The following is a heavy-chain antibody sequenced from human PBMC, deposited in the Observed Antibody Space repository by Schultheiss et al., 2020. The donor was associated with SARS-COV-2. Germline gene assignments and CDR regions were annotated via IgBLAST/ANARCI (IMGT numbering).Heavy chain of an antibody. D-gene: IGHD3-16*01. V-gene: IGHV3-49*04. CDR1: GFTFRDYS. J-gene: IGHJ5*02. CDR2: IRSKAYGGTT. Sequence: GESLKISCTASGFTFRDYSMTWVRQAPGKGLEWVSFIRSKAYGGTTEYAASVKGRFTISRDDSKSIAYLQMNTLKTEDTAVYYCARDNSLFYDPKEGWFDPWGQGILVTVSS. CDR3: ARDNSLFYDPKEGWFDP.